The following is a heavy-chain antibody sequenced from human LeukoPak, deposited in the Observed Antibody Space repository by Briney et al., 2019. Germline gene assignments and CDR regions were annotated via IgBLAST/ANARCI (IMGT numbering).Heavy chain of an antibody. CDR1: GFTFSSYA. CDR3: AKDGGEYYDTLTGYYPRLYYMDV. V-gene: IGHV3-23*01. J-gene: IGHJ6*03. D-gene: IGHD3-9*01. CDR2: ISGSGGST. Sequence: GGSLRLSCAASGFTFSSYAMSWVRQAPGKGLEWVSAISGSGGSTYYADSVKGRFTISRDNSKNTLYLQMNSLRAEDTAVYYCAKDGGEYYDTLTGYYPRLYYMDVWGKGTTVTISS.